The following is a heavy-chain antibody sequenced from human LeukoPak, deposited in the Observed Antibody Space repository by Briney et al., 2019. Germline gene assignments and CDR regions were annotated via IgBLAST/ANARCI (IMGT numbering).Heavy chain of an antibody. CDR3: ARVPRGSGITIFGVLLSWFHP. Sequence: PGGSLRLSCAASGFTFSSYGMHWVRQAPGKGLEWVAGICYDEGNKYYADSVRGRFTFSRENYKNTLYLQIDSLRAEDTAVYCCARVPRGSGITIFGVLLSWFHPWGEGTLLTVSS. J-gene: IGHJ5*02. V-gene: IGHV3-33*08. CDR2: ICYDEGNK. D-gene: IGHD3-3*01. CDR1: GFTFSSYG.